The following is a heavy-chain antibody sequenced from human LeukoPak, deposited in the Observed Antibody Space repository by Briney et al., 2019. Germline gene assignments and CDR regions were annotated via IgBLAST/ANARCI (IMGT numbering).Heavy chain of an antibody. J-gene: IGHJ4*02. V-gene: IGHV3-30-3*02. Sequence: GGSLRLSCAASGFPFSGYAIHWVRQAPGKGLEWVAVKSHDGTNKYYADSVKGRFTISRDNSKNILYLQMNSLRAEDTAVYYCAKLKQWQPQRYFFEYWGQGALVTVAS. CDR3: AKLKQWQPQRYFFEY. D-gene: IGHD6-19*01. CDR2: KSHDGTNK. CDR1: GFPFSGYA.